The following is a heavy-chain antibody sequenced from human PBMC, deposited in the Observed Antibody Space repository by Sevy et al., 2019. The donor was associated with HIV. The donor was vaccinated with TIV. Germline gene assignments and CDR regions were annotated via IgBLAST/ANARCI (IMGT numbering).Heavy chain of an antibody. CDR3: ARESDYGDCHQFDY. Sequence: ASVKVSCKASGYTFTSYAMHWVRQAPGQRLEWMGWINAGNGNTKYSQKFQGRVTITRDTSASTAYMELSSLRSEDTAVYYCARESDYGDCHQFDYWGQGTLVTVSS. J-gene: IGHJ4*02. CDR2: INAGNGNT. D-gene: IGHD4-17*01. CDR1: GYTFTSYA. V-gene: IGHV1-3*01.